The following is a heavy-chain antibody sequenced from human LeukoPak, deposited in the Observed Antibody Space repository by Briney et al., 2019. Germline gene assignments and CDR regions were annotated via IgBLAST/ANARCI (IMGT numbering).Heavy chain of an antibody. V-gene: IGHV4-39*01. CDR1: GGSISSSSYY. CDR2: IYYSGST. Sequence: SETLSLTCTVSGGSISSSSYYWGWIRQPPGKGREWIGSIYYSGSTFDNPSLKSRVTISVDTSKNQFSLKLSSVTAADTAVYYCARGSYSSGWRAEYFQHWGQGTLVTVSS. J-gene: IGHJ1*01. CDR3: ARGSYSSGWRAEYFQH. D-gene: IGHD6-19*01.